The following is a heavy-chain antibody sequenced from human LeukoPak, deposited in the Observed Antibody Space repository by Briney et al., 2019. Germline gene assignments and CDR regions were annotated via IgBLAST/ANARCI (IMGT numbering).Heavy chain of an antibody. Sequence: KPRESLKISCKGSGYSFTSYWIGWVRPMPGKGLEWMGIIYPGDSDTRYSPSFQGQVTISADKSISTAYLQWSSLKASDTAMYYCARRIWGLGNDILTGYYGAAFDIWGQGTMVTVSS. J-gene: IGHJ3*02. CDR1: GYSFTSYW. CDR3: ARRIWGLGNDILTGYYGAAFDI. V-gene: IGHV5-51*01. CDR2: IYPGDSDT. D-gene: IGHD3-9*01.